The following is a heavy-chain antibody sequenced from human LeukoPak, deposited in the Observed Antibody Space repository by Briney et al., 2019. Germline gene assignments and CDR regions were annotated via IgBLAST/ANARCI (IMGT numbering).Heavy chain of an antibody. J-gene: IGHJ4*02. CDR3: ARSSTGSYFDY. CDR2: IYYSGGT. CDR1: GGSISSYY. D-gene: IGHD2-2*01. V-gene: IGHV4-59*01. Sequence: SETLSLTCTVSGGSISSYYWSWLRQPPGKGLEWIGYIYYSGGTNYNPSLKSRVTISVDTSKNQFSLKLSSVTAAGTAVYYCARSSTGSYFDYWGQGTLVTVSS.